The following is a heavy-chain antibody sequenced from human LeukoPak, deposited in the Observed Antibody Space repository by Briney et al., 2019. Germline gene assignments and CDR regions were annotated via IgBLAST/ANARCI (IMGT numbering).Heavy chain of an antibody. J-gene: IGHJ6*03. CDR3: ARVVGLTGYSSNWYSGYYYYMDV. Sequence: SVKVSCKASGYTFTGYYMHWVRQTPGQGLEWMGGIIPIFGTTNYAQKFQDRVTITADKSTSTAYMKLSSLRSEDTAVYYCARVVGLTGYSSNWYSGYYYYMDVWGKGTTVTVSS. CDR1: GYTFTGYY. V-gene: IGHV1-69*06. CDR2: IIPIFGTT. D-gene: IGHD6-13*01.